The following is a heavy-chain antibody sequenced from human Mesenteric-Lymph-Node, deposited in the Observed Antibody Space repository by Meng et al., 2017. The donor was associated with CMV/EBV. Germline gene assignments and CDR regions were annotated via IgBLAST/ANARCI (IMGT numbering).Heavy chain of an antibody. CDR3: ARWVVGVDV. D-gene: IGHD3-16*02. CDR1: GYTFRSIG. Sequence: ASVKVSCKASGYTFRSIGISWVRQAPGQGLEWMGWINTNNGNTHYAQNLQGRVTMTIDTSTSTAYMEVRSLRSDDTAMYYCARWVVGVDVWGQGTTVTVSS. J-gene: IGHJ6*02. V-gene: IGHV1-18*01. CDR2: INTNNGNT.